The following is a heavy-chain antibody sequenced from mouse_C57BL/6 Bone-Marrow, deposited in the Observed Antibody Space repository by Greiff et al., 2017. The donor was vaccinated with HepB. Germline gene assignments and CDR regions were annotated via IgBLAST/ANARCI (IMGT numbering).Heavy chain of an antibody. Sequence: QVQLKESGAELVRPGTSVKVSCKASGYAFTNYLIEWVKQRPGQGLEWIGVINPGSGGTNYNEKFKGKATLTADKSSSTAYMQLSSLTSEDSAVYVCARDYDYDRAWFAYWGQGTLVTVSA. CDR3: ARDYDYDRAWFAY. CDR1: GYAFTNYL. J-gene: IGHJ3*01. D-gene: IGHD2-4*01. V-gene: IGHV1-54*01. CDR2: INPGSGGT.